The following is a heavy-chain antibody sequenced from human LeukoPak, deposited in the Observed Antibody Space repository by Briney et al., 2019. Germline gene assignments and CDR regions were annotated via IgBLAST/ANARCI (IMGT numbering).Heavy chain of an antibody. J-gene: IGHJ4*02. V-gene: IGHV4-59*08. CDR3: ARQAADYGDYPAYFDY. Sequence: PSETLSLTCTVSGGSISSYYWSWIRQPPGKGLEWIGYIYYSGSTNYNPSLKSRVTISVDTSKNQFSLKLSSVTAADTAVYYCARQAADYGDYPAYFDYWGQGTLVTVSS. CDR2: IYYSGST. D-gene: IGHD4-17*01. CDR1: GGSISSYY.